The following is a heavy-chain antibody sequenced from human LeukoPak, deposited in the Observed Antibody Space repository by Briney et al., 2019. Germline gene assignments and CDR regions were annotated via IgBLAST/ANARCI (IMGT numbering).Heavy chain of an antibody. J-gene: IGHJ4*02. D-gene: IGHD3-10*01. CDR2: IQYDGSKK. CDR1: GFTFSSNG. CDR3: AKDIGSYYDY. Sequence: PGGSLRLSCLASGFTFSSNGMHWVRQAPGKGLEWVTFIQYDGSKKYYADSVKGRFTISRDNSKNTLYLEMNSLRAEDTAVYYCAKDIGSYYDYWGQGILVTVSS. V-gene: IGHV3-30*02.